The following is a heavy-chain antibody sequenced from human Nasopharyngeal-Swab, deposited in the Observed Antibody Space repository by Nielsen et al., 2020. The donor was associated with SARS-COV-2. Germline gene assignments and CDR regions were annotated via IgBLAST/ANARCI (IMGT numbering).Heavy chain of an antibody. J-gene: IGHJ6*02. CDR3: ARYVDYDILTGYYYYGMDV. V-gene: IGHV1-3*01. CDR2: INAGNGNT. D-gene: IGHD3-9*01. CDR1: GYTFTSYA. Sequence: ASVKVSCKASGYTFTSYAMHWVRQAPGQRLEWMGWINAGNGNTKYSQKFQGRVTITRVTSASTAYMELSSLRSEDTAVYYCARYVDYDILTGYYYYGMDVWGQGTTVTVSS.